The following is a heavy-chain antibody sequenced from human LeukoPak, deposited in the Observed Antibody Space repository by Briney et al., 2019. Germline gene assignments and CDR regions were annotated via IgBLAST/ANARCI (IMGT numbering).Heavy chain of an antibody. J-gene: IGHJ4*02. Sequence: GGSLRLSCAASGFTLSDYYMSWIRQAPGKGLEWVSVIYSGGDTYYADSVKGRFTISRDNSKNMIYLEMSSLKAEDTAVYYCAKERNLEIAVAGTIFDYWGQGTLVTVSS. CDR3: AKERNLEIAVAGTIFDY. CDR2: IYSGGDT. CDR1: GFTLSDYY. V-gene: IGHV3-66*01. D-gene: IGHD6-19*01.